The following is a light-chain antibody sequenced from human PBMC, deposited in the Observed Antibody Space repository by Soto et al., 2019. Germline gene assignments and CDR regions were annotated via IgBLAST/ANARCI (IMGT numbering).Light chain of an antibody. CDR2: GGS. CDR3: QQHTNWST. CDR1: QSVSSN. V-gene: IGKV3-15*01. Sequence: EIVMTQSPATLSVSPGERPTLSCRASQSVSSNLAWYQQKPGQAPRRLIYGGSTRATGIPARFSDSGSETAYTLTISFLESKDFKFYYCQQHTNWSTYGQGTKLAIK. J-gene: IGKJ1*01.